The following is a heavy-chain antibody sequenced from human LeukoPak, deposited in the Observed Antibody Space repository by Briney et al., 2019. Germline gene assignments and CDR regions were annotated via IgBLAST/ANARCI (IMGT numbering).Heavy chain of an antibody. CDR1: GFTFDDYT. Sequence: GGSLRLSCAASGFTFDDYTMHWVRQAPGRGLEWVSLITWDGGSTYYADSVKGRFTISRDNSKNSLYLQMNSLRTEDTALYYCAKGKNTGSYLSHVDYWGQGTLVTVSS. D-gene: IGHD3-10*01. CDR2: ITWDGGST. CDR3: AKGKNTGSYLSHVDY. J-gene: IGHJ4*02. V-gene: IGHV3-43*01.